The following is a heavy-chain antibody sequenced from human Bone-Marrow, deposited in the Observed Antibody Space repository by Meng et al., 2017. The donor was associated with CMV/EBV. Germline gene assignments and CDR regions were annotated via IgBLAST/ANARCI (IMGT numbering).Heavy chain of an antibody. Sequence: GGSLRLSCAASGFRFDDYGMHWVRQTPGKGLEWVAFIRHDGTNKFYGDSVKGRFTISRDNSKNTVYLQMNSLRPEETAVYYCARWRMVRGDLDYWGQGTLVTVSS. CDR2: IRHDGTNK. CDR1: GFRFDDYG. D-gene: IGHD3-10*01. CDR3: ARWRMVRGDLDY. V-gene: IGHV3-30*02. J-gene: IGHJ4*02.